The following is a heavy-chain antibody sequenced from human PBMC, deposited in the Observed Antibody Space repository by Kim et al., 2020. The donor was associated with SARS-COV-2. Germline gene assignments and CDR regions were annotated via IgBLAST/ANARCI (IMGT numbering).Heavy chain of an antibody. D-gene: IGHD3-10*01. Sequence: NYADAVGGRFIDSRDNAKNSLYLQMNSVGREDTAVYYCAREGGYTSGYFDYWGQGSLVTVSS. CDR3: AREGGYTSGYFDY. V-gene: IGHV3-11*05. J-gene: IGHJ4*02.